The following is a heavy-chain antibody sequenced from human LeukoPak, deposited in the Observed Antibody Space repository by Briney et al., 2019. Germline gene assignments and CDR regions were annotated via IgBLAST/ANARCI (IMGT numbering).Heavy chain of an antibody. J-gene: IGHJ4*02. CDR2: ISGSGGST. Sequence: PGESLRLSCAASGFTFSSYAMSWVRQAPGQGLEWVSAISGSGGSTYYADSVKGRFTISRVNSKNTLYLQMNSLRAEDTAVYYCAKVGILTGYYIPFFDYWGQGTLVTVSS. V-gene: IGHV3-23*01. CDR1: GFTFSSYA. D-gene: IGHD3-9*01. CDR3: AKVGILTGYYIPFFDY.